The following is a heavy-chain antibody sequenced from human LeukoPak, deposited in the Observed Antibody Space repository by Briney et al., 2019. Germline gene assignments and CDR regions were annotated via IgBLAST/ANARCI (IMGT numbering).Heavy chain of an antibody. V-gene: IGHV3-30*02. J-gene: IGHJ4*02. Sequence: GGSLRLSCAASGFTFSSYGMHWVRQAPGKGLEWVAVIWYDGSNKYYADSVKGRFTISRDNSKNTLYLQMNSLRAEDTAVYYCAKDFRYQLLSNYFDYWGQGTLVTVSS. CDR2: IWYDGSNK. CDR1: GFTFSSYG. CDR3: AKDFRYQLLSNYFDY. D-gene: IGHD2-2*01.